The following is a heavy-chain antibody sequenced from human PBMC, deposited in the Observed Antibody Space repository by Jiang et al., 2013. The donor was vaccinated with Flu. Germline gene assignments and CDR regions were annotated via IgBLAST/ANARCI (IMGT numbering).Heavy chain of an antibody. D-gene: IGHD3-22*01. V-gene: IGHV5-51*01. CDR1: GYSFTSYW. J-gene: IGHJ4*02. Sequence: GAEVKKPGESLRISCKGSGYSFTSYWIGWVRQMPGKGLEWMGIIYPGDSDTRYSPSFQGQVTISADKSISTAYLQWSSLKASDTAMYYCARRTDSSGYQEYYFDYWGQGTLVTVSS. CDR2: IYPGDSDT. CDR3: ARRTDSSGYQEYYFDY.